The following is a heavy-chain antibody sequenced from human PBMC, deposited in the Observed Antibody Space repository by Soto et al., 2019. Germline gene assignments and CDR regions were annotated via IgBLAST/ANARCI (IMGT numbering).Heavy chain of an antibody. CDR1: GFTFSNAW. V-gene: IGHV3-15*07. Sequence: GGSLRLSCASSGFTFSNAWMNWVRQAPGKGLEWVGRIKSKTDGGTTDYAAPVKGRFTISRDDSKNTLYLQMNSLKTEDTAVYYCTASPPYYYYGMDVWGQGTTVTVSS. CDR2: IKSKTDGGTT. J-gene: IGHJ6*02. CDR3: TASPPYYYYGMDV.